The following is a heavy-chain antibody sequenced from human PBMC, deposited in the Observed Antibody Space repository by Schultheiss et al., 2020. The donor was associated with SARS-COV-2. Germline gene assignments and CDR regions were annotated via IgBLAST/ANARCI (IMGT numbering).Heavy chain of an antibody. Sequence: GGSLRLSCAASGFTFSSYAMHWVRQAPGKGLEWVAVIWYDGSNKYYADSVKGRFTISRDNSKNTLYLQMNSLRAEDTAVYYCAKVGRITMVRGVKYYYYYMDVWGKGTTVTVSS. CDR3: AKVGRITMVRGVKYYYYYMDV. J-gene: IGHJ6*03. V-gene: IGHV3-30*02. D-gene: IGHD3-10*01. CDR1: GFTFSSYA. CDR2: IWYDGSNK.